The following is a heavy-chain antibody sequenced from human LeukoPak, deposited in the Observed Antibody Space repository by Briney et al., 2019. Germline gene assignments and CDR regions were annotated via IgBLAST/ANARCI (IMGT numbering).Heavy chain of an antibody. D-gene: IGHD2/OR15-2a*01. J-gene: IGHJ4*02. Sequence: AGSLRLSCAASGFTFSSYGYHWVRQAPGQGLVWVSRVIIDDSSTSYDDSVKGRFTISRVNAKNTLYLQMNSLRAEDTAVYYGARDLGNLRDYWGQGTLVTVSS. CDR2: VIIDDSST. CDR1: GFTFSSYG. V-gene: IGHV3-74*01. CDR3: ARDLGNLRDY.